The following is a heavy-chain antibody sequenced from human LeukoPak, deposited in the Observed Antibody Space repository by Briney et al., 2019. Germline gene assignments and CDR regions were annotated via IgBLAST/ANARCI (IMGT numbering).Heavy chain of an antibody. V-gene: IGHV4-59*12. CDR1: GGSISSYY. Sequence: PSETLSLTCTVSGGSISSYYWIWIRQPPGKGLEWMGYIYYSGSTNYNPSLKSRVTISVDTSKNQFSLKLRSVTAADTAVYYCARLRSYYRYYYYYMDVWGKGTTVTISS. CDR3: ARLRSYYRYYYYYMDV. D-gene: IGHD1-26*01. CDR2: IYYSGST. J-gene: IGHJ6*03.